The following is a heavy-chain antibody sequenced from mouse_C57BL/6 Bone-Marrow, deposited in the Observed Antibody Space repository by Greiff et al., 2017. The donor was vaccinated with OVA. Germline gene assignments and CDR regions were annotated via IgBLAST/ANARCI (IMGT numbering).Heavy chain of an antibody. J-gene: IGHJ2*01. V-gene: IGHV1-82*01. CDR1: GYAFSSSW. CDR2: IYPGDGDT. CDR3: ARHLDSSGYDY. Sequence: QVQLQQSGPELVKPGASVKISCKASGYAFSSSWMNWVKQRPGKGLEWIGRIYPGDGDTNYNGKFKGKATLTADKSSSTAYMQLSSLTSEDSAVYFCARHLDSSGYDYWGQGTTLTVSS. D-gene: IGHD3-2*02.